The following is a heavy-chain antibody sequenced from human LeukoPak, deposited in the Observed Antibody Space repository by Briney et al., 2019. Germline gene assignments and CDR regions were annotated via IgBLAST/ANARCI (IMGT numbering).Heavy chain of an antibody. V-gene: IGHV4-38-2*01. CDR1: AYSISSGYY. CDR2: IFHTGRT. Sequence: PSETLSLTCVVSAYSISSGYYWGWIWQPPGKGLEWTGSIFHTGRTYYNPSLMGRVTLSVDTSKNQFSLRLMSVTAADTAVYYCARSQANEGMGYWGQGALVTVSS. D-gene: IGHD3-10*01. J-gene: IGHJ4*02. CDR3: ARSQANEGMGY.